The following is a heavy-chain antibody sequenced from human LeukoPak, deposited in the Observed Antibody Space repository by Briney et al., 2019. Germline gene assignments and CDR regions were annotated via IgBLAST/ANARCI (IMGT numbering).Heavy chain of an antibody. J-gene: IGHJ4*02. CDR3: ARLDGYQLLLNY. V-gene: IGHV4-38-2*01. Sequence: PSETLSLTCAVSGYSISSGFYWGWIRQPPRKGLEWIGKIHHSGGTYYNPSLKSRVTISVDTSKNRFSLKLTSVTAADTAVYYCARLDGYQLLLNYWGQGTLVTVSS. D-gene: IGHD2-2*01. CDR1: GYSISSGFY. CDR2: IHHSGGT.